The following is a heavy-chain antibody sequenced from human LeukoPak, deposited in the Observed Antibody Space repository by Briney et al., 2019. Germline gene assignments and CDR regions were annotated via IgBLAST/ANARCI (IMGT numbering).Heavy chain of an antibody. Sequence: GKSLKISCKGSGYSFTTYWIGWVRQMPGKGLEWMGIINPGDSETRYSPSFQGQVTISADKSISTAFLQWSNLKASDTATYYCARHVGASSWQPLGYWGQGTLVTVSS. V-gene: IGHV5-51*01. CDR3: ARHVGASSWQPLGY. CDR2: INPGDSET. CDR1: GYSFTTYW. J-gene: IGHJ4*02. D-gene: IGHD6-13*01.